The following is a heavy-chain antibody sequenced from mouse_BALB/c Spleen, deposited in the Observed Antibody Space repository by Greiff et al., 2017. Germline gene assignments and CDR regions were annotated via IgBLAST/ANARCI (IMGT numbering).Heavy chain of an antibody. J-gene: IGHJ1*01. CDR1: GYSITSGYY. D-gene: IGHD4-1*02. Sequence: VQLKQSGPGLVKPSQSLSLTCSVTGYSITSGYYWNWIRQFPGNKLEWMGYISYDGSNNYNPSLKNRISITRDTSKNQFFLKLNSVTTEDTATYYCAREQLGPWYFDVWGAGTTVTVSS. CDR3: AREQLGPWYFDV. CDR2: ISYDGSN. V-gene: IGHV3-6*02.